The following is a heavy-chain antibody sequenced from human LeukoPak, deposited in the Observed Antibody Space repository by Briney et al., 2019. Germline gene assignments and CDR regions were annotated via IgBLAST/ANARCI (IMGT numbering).Heavy chain of an antibody. V-gene: IGHV3-48*01. J-gene: IGHJ4*02. D-gene: IGHD6-19*01. CDR2: ISSSSSTI. Sequence: GGSLRLSCAASGFTFNSYSMNWVRQAPGKGLEWVSYISSSSSTIYYADSVKGRFTISRDNAKNSLYLQMNSLRAEDTAVYYCARDHSSGWSDFDYWGQGTLVTVSS. CDR1: GFTFNSYS. CDR3: ARDHSSGWSDFDY.